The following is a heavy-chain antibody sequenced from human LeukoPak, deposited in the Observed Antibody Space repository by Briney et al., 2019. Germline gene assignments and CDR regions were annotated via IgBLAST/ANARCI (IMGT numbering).Heavy chain of an antibody. Sequence: GGSLRLSCAASAFTFSTYAMSWVRQAPGKGLEWVSYISSSGSTIYYADSVKGRFTISRDNAKNSLYLQMNSLRAEDTAVYYCARDGSRGNLVTAPDYWGQGTLVTVSS. D-gene: IGHD2-21*02. V-gene: IGHV3-48*03. CDR3: ARDGSRGNLVTAPDY. CDR1: AFTFSTYA. J-gene: IGHJ4*02. CDR2: ISSSGSTI.